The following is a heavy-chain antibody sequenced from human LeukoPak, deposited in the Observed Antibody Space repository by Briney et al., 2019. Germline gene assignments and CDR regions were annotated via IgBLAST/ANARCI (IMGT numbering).Heavy chain of an antibody. D-gene: IGHD3-16*02. CDR3: AKDRTMVTFGGVIAPEV. Sequence: PGGSLRLSCTGSGFTFSIPWMYWVRQAPGKGLEWVAVISYDGSNKYYADSVKGRFTISRDNSKNTLYLQMNSLRAEDTAVYYCAKDRTMVTFGGVIAPEVWGQGTLVTVSS. V-gene: IGHV3-30*18. CDR2: ISYDGSNK. J-gene: IGHJ4*02. CDR1: GFTFSIPW.